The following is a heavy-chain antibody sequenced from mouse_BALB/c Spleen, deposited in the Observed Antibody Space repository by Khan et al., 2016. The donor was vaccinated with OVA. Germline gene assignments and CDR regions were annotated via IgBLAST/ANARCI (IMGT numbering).Heavy chain of an antibody. J-gene: IGHJ3*01. CDR1: GFTFSTYA. V-gene: IGHV5-9-3*01. D-gene: IGHD2-1*01. CDR3: ARSAYGNFAY. Sequence: EVELVESGGGLVKPGGSLKVSCAASGFTFSTYAMSWVRQTPEKRLEWVATINSDGDYTFYPDNLTGRFTISRDNATNTPYLQMSSLRSEDTAIYLCARSAYGNFAYWGQGTLVTVSA. CDR2: INSDGDYT.